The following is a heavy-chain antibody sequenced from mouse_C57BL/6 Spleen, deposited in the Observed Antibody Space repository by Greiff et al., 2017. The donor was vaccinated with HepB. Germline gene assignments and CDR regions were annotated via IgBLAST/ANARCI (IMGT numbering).Heavy chain of an antibody. J-gene: IGHJ2*01. CDR1: GYTFTDYY. V-gene: IGHV1-19*01. D-gene: IGHD4-1*01. CDR3: ARNWANWDVDNY. CDR2: INPYNGGT. Sequence: EVQLQQSGPVLVKPGASVKMSCKASGYTFTDYYMNWVKQSHGKSLEWIGVINPYNGGTSYNQKFKGKATLTVDKSSSTAYMELNSLTSEDSAVYYCARNWANWDVDNYWGQGTTLTVSS.